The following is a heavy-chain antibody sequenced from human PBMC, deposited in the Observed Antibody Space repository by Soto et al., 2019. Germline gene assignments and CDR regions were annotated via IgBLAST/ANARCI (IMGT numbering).Heavy chain of an antibody. Sequence: GGSLRLSCAASGFTFSSYSMNWVRQAPGKGLEWVSSISSSSSYIYYADSVKGRFTISRDNAKNSLYLQMNSLRAGDTAVYYCARVNIVVVTALDAFDIWGQGTMVTVSS. CDR1: GFTFSSYS. CDR2: ISSSSSYI. CDR3: ARVNIVVVTALDAFDI. J-gene: IGHJ3*02. V-gene: IGHV3-21*01. D-gene: IGHD2-21*02.